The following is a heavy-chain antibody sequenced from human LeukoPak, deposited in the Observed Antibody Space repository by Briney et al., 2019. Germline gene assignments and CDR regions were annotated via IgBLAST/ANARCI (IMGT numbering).Heavy chain of an antibody. CDR1: GVSISSYY. CDR2: FHNGGGI. Sequence: SETLSLTCTVAGVSISSYYWSWIRQTHGKGLEWIGYFHNGGGIHYSPSLLGRATISAETSKNQFSLSLSSVTAADTAVYYCARILTIFGVVSKFDYWGQGSLVTVSS. D-gene: IGHD3-3*01. CDR3: ARILTIFGVVSKFDY. V-gene: IGHV4-59*01. J-gene: IGHJ4*02.